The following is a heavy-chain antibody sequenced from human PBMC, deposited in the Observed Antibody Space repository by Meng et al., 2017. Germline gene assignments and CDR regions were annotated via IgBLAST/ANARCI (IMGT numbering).Heavy chain of an antibody. Sequence: QVQMLQLGAEVKKPGAPGKASCKASGYTFTGYYMHWVRQAPGQGLEWMGRINPNSGGTNYAQKYQGRVTMTRDTSISTAYMELSRLRSDDTAVYYCARSEWLAFFDYWGQGTLVTVSS. CDR3: ARSEWLAFFDY. V-gene: IGHV1-2*06. D-gene: IGHD6-19*01. CDR2: INPNSGGT. J-gene: IGHJ4*02. CDR1: GYTFTGYY.